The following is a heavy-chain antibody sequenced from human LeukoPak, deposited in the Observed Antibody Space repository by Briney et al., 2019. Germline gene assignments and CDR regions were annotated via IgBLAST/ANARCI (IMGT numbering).Heavy chain of an antibody. CDR1: GFTFDDYG. CDR2: IDRNGDST. J-gene: IGHJ4*02. V-gene: IGHV3-20*04. Sequence: GGSLRLSCAASGFTFDDYGMSWVRQAPGKGLEWVSGIDRNGDSTGYADSVEGRFTISRDNAKNSLYLQMDSLRAEDTAVYYCAREGSSGYYYDYWGQGTLVTVSS. CDR3: AREGSSGYYYDY. D-gene: IGHD3-22*01.